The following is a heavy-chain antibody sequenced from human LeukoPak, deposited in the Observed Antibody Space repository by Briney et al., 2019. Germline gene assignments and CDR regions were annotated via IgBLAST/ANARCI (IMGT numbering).Heavy chain of an antibody. J-gene: IGHJ6*02. CDR3: ARVPRYIVVVPAAMPRGEGYYYYGMDV. Sequence: PSQTLSLTCTVSGGSISSGGYYWSWIRQPPGKGLEWIGYIYYSGSTNYNPSLKSRVTISVDTSKNQFSLKLSSVTAADTAVYYCARVPRYIVVVPAAMPRGEGYYYYGMDVWGQGTTVTVSS. CDR2: IYYSGST. CDR1: GGSISSGGYY. D-gene: IGHD2-2*01. V-gene: IGHV4-61*08.